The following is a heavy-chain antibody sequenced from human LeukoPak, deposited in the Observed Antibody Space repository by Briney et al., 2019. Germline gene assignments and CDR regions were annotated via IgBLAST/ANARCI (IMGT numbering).Heavy chain of an antibody. CDR3: PKDGDRDGYNYADY. D-gene: IGHD5-24*01. CDR2: ISYDERNK. V-gene: IGHV3-30*18. J-gene: IGHJ4*02. CDR1: GFTFSNYG. Sequence: GGSLRLSCAASGFTFSNYGMHWVRQAPGKGLEWVALISYDERNKFYVDSVKGRFTISRDNSKNTLYLQTNSLRADDTAVYHCPKDGDRDGYNYADYWGQGTLVTVSS.